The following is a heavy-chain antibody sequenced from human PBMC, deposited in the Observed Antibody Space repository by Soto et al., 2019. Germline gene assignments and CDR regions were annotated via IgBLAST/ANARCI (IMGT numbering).Heavy chain of an antibody. D-gene: IGHD2-2*02. CDR1: GGSISSYY. J-gene: IGHJ4*02. CDR2: IHYSGST. CDR3: ERLEFCTNTSCYTDY. V-gene: IGHV4-59*08. Sequence: SDTLSLTCSASGGSISSYYWSWIRQPPGKGLEWIGYIHYSGSTNYNPSLKSRVTISVDTSKNQISLKLSSVTAADTAVYYCERLEFCTNTSCYTDYWGQGTQVNVSS.